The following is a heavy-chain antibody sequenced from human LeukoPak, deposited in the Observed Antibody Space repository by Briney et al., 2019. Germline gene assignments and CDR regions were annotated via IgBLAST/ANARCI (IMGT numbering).Heavy chain of an antibody. V-gene: IGHV4-59*01. CDR3: ARGRSYTGGLDY. J-gene: IGHJ4*02. Sequence: SETLSLTCTVSGGSISSYYWIWIRQPPGKGLEWIGFIYYSGSTNYNPSLKSRVTISLDTSKNQFSLKLNSVTAADTAVYYCARGRSYTGGLDYWGQGTLVTVSS. CDR2: IYYSGST. CDR1: GGSISSYY. D-gene: IGHD1-26*01.